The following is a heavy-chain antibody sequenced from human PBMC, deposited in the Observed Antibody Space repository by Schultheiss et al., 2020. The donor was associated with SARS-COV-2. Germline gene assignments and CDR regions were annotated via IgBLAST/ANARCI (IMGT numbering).Heavy chain of an antibody. CDR3: AKDRDFLVLYYFDY. Sequence: GGSLRLSCAASGFTFSSYAMHWVRQAPGKGLEWVAVISYDGSNKYYADSVKGRFTISRDNSKNTLYLQMNSLRAEDTAVYYCAKDRDFLVLYYFDYWGQGTLVTVSS. CDR2: ISYDGSNK. CDR1: GFTFSSYA. V-gene: IGHV3-30-3*01. J-gene: IGHJ4*02. D-gene: IGHD6-6*01.